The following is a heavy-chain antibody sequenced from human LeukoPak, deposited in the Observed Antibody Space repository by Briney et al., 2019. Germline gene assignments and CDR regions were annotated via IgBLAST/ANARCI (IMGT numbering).Heavy chain of an antibody. CDR1: GGSISSYY. Sequence: SETLSLTCTVSGGSISSYYWSWIRQPPGKGLEWIGYIYYTGITNYNPSLESRVTISVDTSKNQFSLKLNSVTAADTAVYYCTRHDAVPIIGHGMGVWGQGTTVTVSS. J-gene: IGHJ6*02. V-gene: IGHV4-59*08. CDR2: IYYTGIT. D-gene: IGHD3-10*01. CDR3: TRHDAVPIIGHGMGV.